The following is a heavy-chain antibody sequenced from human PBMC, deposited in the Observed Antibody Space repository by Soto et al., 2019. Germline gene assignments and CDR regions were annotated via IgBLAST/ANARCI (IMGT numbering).Heavy chain of an antibody. V-gene: IGHV1-69*02. CDR2: IIPILGIA. Sequence: SVKVSCKASGGTFSSYTISWVRQAPGQGLECMGRIIPILGIANYAQKFQGRVTITADKSTSTAYMELSSLRSEDTAVYYCARAYCSSTSCYSLGSNWFDPWGQGTLVTVSS. CDR3: ARAYCSSTSCYSLGSNWFDP. D-gene: IGHD2-2*01. CDR1: GGTFSSYT. J-gene: IGHJ5*02.